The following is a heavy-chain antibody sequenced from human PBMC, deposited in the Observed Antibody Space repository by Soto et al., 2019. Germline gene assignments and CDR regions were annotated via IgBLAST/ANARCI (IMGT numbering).Heavy chain of an antibody. Sequence: VQLVQSGTEVKEPGASVRVSCKASGYTITAHSLHWARQAPGLGLEWMGWIIVSHDRPRYAPQFQGRLTFETDRIGTTAYMHLTRLTPEDTAVYFCAREPEDGVPGDYWGQGTPVVVSS. D-gene: IGHD2-8*01. V-gene: IGHV1-3*01. J-gene: IGHJ4*02. CDR1: GYTITAHS. CDR3: AREPEDGVPGDY. CDR2: IIVSHDRP.